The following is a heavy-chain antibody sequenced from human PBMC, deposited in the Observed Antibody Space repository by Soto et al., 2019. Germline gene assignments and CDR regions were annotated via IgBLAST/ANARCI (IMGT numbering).Heavy chain of an antibody. V-gene: IGHV5-51*01. CDR2: IYLGDSDT. D-gene: IGHD6-13*01. CDR3: PNQRLAGVAPMDV. CDR1: GYSFINYW. J-gene: IGHJ6*03. Sequence: GESLKISCKGSGYSFINYWIGWVRQMPGKGLEWMGIIYLGDSDTRYSPSFEGQVTISADKSTSTAYLQWSSLKASDSAMYYCPNQRLAGVAPMDVWREGTMVTV.